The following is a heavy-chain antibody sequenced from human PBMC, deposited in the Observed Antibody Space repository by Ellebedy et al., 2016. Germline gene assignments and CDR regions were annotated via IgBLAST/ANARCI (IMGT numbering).Heavy chain of an antibody. V-gene: IGHV3-43*01. Sequence: GGSLRLXCAASGFIFAHYTMHWVRQAPGKGLEWVSLISWDGVSTYYADSVKGRFTISKDNRKNSLYLQMNSLRAEDTALYYCAKDRYDFWSGYYLTDYWGQGTLVTVSS. CDR2: ISWDGVST. D-gene: IGHD3-3*01. J-gene: IGHJ4*02. CDR3: AKDRYDFWSGYYLTDY. CDR1: GFIFAHYT.